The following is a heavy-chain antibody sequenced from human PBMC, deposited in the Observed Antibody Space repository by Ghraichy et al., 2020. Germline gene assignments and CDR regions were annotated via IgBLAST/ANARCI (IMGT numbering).Heavy chain of an antibody. CDR1: GGSISSGGYS. CDR3: ARDRGIAAAGTALFDF. V-gene: IGHV4-31*03. CDR2: IFYSGST. D-gene: IGHD6-13*01. Sequence: SETLSLTCTVSGGSISSGGYSWSWIRQLPGKGLEWIGYIFYSGSTTYNPSLKSRLTISIDTSQNQFSLMLSSVTAADTAVYYCARDRGIAAAGTALFDFWGQGTLVTVSS. J-gene: IGHJ4*02.